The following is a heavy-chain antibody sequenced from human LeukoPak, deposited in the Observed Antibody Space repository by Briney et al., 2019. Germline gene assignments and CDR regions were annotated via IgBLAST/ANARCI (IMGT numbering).Heavy chain of an antibody. Sequence: ASVKVSCKASGYTFTIYDITWVRQAPGQGLEWMGWMSPNSGNTGYAQKFQGRVTMTRNTSITTAYMELSSLTSEDTAVYYCARETTISPYYFDYWGRGSQVTVSP. CDR1: GYTFTIYD. D-gene: IGHD3-9*01. J-gene: IGHJ4*02. CDR3: ARETTISPYYFDY. CDR2: MSPNSGNT. V-gene: IGHV1-8*01.